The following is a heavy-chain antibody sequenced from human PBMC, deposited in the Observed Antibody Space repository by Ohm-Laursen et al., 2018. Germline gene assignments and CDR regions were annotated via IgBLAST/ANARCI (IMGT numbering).Heavy chain of an antibody. CDR2: ISYDGSNK. CDR1: GFTFSSYG. V-gene: IGHV3-30*03. CDR3: AIEHYYDSSGYPDY. D-gene: IGHD3-22*01. J-gene: IGHJ4*02. Sequence: SLRLSCAASGFTFSSYGMHWVRQAPGKGLEWVAVISYDGSNKYYADSVKGRFTISRDNSKNTLYLQMNSLRAEDTAVYYCAIEHYYDSSGYPDYWGQGTLVTVSS.